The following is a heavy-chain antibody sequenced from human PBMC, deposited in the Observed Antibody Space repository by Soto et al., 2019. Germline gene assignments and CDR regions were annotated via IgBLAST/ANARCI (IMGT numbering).Heavy chain of an antibody. CDR2: ISAYNGNT. J-gene: IGHJ4*02. V-gene: IGHV1-18*04. CDR1: GYTCTSYG. Sequence: ASVKVSCKASGYTCTSYGISWVLQAPGQGLEWMGWISAYNGNTNYAQKLQGRVTMTTDTSTNTAYMELRSLRSDDTAVYYCARVRDSSGYYYPRYWGQGTLVTVSS. CDR3: ARVRDSSGYYYPRY. D-gene: IGHD3-22*01.